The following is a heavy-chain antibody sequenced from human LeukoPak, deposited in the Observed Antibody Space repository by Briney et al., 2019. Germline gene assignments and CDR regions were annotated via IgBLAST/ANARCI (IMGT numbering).Heavy chain of an antibody. CDR1: GFTFSSYS. CDR2: ISSSSSYI. J-gene: IGHJ3*01. Sequence: GGSLRLSCAASGFTFSSYSMNWVRQAPGKGLEWVSSISSSSSYIYYADSVKGRFTISRDNAKNSLYLQMNSLRAEDTAVYYCARGHHVVVATATWASDAFDLWGQGTMVTVSS. V-gene: IGHV3-21*01. CDR3: ARGHHVVVATATWASDAFDL. D-gene: IGHD2-21*02.